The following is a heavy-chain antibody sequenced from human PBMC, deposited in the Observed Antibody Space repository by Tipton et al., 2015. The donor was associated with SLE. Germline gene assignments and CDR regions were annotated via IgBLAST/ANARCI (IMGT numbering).Heavy chain of an antibody. J-gene: IGHJ5*02. CDR1: GFTLSNYD. CDR3: AKSRYQLLSGRFDP. CDR2: MSYDGSNE. Sequence: RSLRLSCAASGFTLSNYDIHWVRQAPGKGLEWVAFMSYDGSNEYYADSVKGRFTISRDNSKNTLYLQMNSLRAEDTAVYYCAKSRYQLLSGRFDPWGQGTLVTVSS. V-gene: IGHV3-30*19. D-gene: IGHD2-2*01.